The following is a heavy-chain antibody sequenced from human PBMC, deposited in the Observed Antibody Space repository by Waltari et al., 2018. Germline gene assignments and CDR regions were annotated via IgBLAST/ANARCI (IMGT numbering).Heavy chain of an antibody. CDR2: MNPNSGNT. CDR1: GYNFTSYD. J-gene: IGHJ3*02. Sequence: VQLVQSGAEVKKPGASVKVSCKASGYNFTSYDINWVRQATGQGLEWMGWMNPNSGNTGYAQKFQGRVTITADESTSTAYMELSSLRSEDTAVYYCARKRPALMSSSWPPSAFDIWGQGTMVTVSS. D-gene: IGHD6-13*01. V-gene: IGHV1-8*03. CDR3: ARKRPALMSSSWPPSAFDI.